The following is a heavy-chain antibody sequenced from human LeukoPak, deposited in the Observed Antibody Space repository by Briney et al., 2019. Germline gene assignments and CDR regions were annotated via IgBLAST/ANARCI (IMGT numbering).Heavy chain of an antibody. D-gene: IGHD5-24*01. CDR3: ARDEDGRGIGFDY. V-gene: IGHV4-61*02. Sequence: SETLSLTCTVSGGSISSGSYYWSWIRQPAGKGLEWIGRIYTSGSTNYNPSLKSRVTISVDTSKNQFSLKLSSVTAADTAVYYCARDEDGRGIGFDYWGQGTLATVSS. CDR2: IYTSGST. J-gene: IGHJ4*02. CDR1: GGSISSGSYY.